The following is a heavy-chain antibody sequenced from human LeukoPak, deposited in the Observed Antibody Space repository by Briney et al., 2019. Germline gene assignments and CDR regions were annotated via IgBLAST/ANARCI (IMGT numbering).Heavy chain of an antibody. CDR2: ISSSGGTT. D-gene: IGHD6-13*01. CDR1: GFTFSAYY. Sequence: GGSLRLSCAASGFTFSAYYMSWIRQAPGKGLEWVSYISSSGGTTYYAHSVKGRFTISRDNAKNSPYLQMNSLRAEDTAVYYCARDFVAKGARVKCNITSCYLYSSSSPSEYWGHGTLGTVS. CDR3: ARDFVAKGARVKCNITSCYLYSSSSPSEY. V-gene: IGHV3-11*01. J-gene: IGHJ4*03.